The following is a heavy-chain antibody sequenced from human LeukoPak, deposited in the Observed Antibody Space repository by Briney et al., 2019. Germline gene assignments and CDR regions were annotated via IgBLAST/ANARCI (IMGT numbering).Heavy chain of an antibody. CDR3: ARDGRDTAMVTRIDY. Sequence: GGSLRLSCAASGFTFSSYAMHWVRQAPAKGLEWVAVISYDGSSKYYADSVKGRFTISRDNSKNTLYLQMNSLRAEDTAVYYCARDGRDTAMVTRIDYWGQGTLVTVSS. CDR1: GFTFSSYA. CDR2: ISYDGSSK. V-gene: IGHV3-30*04. D-gene: IGHD5-18*01. J-gene: IGHJ4*02.